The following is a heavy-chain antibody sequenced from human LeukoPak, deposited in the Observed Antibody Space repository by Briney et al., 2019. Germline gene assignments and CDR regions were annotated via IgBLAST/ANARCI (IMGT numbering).Heavy chain of an antibody. V-gene: IGHV3-30*02. D-gene: IGHD3-22*01. J-gene: IGHJ6*03. CDR2: IRYDGSNK. CDR1: GFTFSSYG. CDR3: AKDKYSSGYPLYMDV. Sequence: GGSLRLSCAASGFTFSSYGMHWVRQAPGKGLEWVAFIRYDGSNKYYADSVKGRFTISRDNSKNTPYLQMNSLRAEDTAVYYCAKDKYSSGYPLYMDVWSKGTTVTVSS.